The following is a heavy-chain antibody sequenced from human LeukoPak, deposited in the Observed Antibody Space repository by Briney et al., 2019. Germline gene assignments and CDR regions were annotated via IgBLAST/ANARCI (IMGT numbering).Heavy chain of an antibody. CDR3: ARTSRGVGFLVDP. D-gene: IGHD3-10*01. J-gene: IGHJ5*02. CDR2: MNPASGGT. V-gene: IGHV1-8*01. Sequence: ASMKVSCKASGYTFTDYDINWMRQASGQGLEWLGWMNPASGGTGYAQKFQGRITMSRDISMSTAYMELGSLRSEDTAVYYCARTSRGVGFLVDPWGQGTLVIVSS. CDR1: GYTFTDYD.